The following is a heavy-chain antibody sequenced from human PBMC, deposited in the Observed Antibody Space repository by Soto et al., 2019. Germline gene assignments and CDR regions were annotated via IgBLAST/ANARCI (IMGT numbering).Heavy chain of an antibody. V-gene: IGHV6-1*01. Sequence: SQTLSLSCAISGDSVSSNSSAWNWIRHSPSRGLEWLGRTYYRSKWYNDYAVSMRSRITINPDTTKNHFSLQLNSATPEDTDVYYCATWRFAYWGQGTLVTVSS. CDR1: GDSVSSNSSA. CDR2: TYYRSKWYN. CDR3: ATWRFAY. J-gene: IGHJ4*02.